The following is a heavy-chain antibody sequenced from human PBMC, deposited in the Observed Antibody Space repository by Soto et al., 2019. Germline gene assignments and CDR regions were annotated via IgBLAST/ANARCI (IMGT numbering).Heavy chain of an antibody. CDR3: ARPQNDILTDSYTNYFDP. V-gene: IGHV1-18*01. D-gene: IGHD3-9*01. CDR2: ISAYNGNI. CDR1: GFTFSNYG. Sequence: QVQLVQSGAEVKKPGASVKVSCKASGFTFSNYGITWLRQVPGQGLEWMGWISAYNGNIVHAQEYQGRLTMTTDTSTSTAYMELRSLRPDDTAVYYCARPQNDILTDSYTNYFDPWGQGTLVTVSS. J-gene: IGHJ5*02.